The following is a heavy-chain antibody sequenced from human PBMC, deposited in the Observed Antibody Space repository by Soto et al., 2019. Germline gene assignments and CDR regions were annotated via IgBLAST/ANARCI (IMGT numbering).Heavy chain of an antibody. CDR1: GYTFTSYG. D-gene: IGHD2-15*01. CDR3: AKVGGYCSGGSCYYYYGMDV. CDR2: ISAYNGNT. V-gene: IGHV1-18*04. J-gene: IGHJ6*02. Sequence: QVQLVQSGAEVKKPGASVKVSCKASGYTFTSYGISWVRQAPGQGLEWMGWISAYNGNTNYAQKLQGKVTMTTDTPTSTAYMELRSLRSDDTAVYYCAKVGGYCSGGSCYYYYGMDVWGQGTTVTVSS.